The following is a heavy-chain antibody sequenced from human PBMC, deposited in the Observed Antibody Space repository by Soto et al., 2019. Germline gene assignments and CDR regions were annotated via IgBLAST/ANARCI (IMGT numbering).Heavy chain of an antibody. J-gene: IGHJ4*01. Sequence: EVQILESGGGLVQPGGSLRLSCAASGFPFSNYAMAWVRQAPGKGLEWVSAISGYTSHAFYADSVKDRFTISRDNSNNTLYLQMYSLRAEDTAVYRFARAPSEYIWGSYSRYYEYWGQGTLVTVSS. V-gene: IGHV3-23*01. CDR1: GFPFSNYA. D-gene: IGHD3-16*01. CDR2: ISGYTSHA. CDR3: ARAPSEYIWGSYSRYYEY.